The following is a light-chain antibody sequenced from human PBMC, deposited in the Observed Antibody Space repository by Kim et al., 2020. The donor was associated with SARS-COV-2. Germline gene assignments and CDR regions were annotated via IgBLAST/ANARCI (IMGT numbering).Light chain of an antibody. J-gene: IGKJ1*01. CDR1: QSISSY. Sequence: ESVGDRVTITCRASQSISSYLNWYQQKPGKAPKLLIYAASSLQSGVPSRFSGSGSGTDFTLTISSLQPEDFATYYCQQSYSTPWTFGQGTKVDIK. V-gene: IGKV1-39*01. CDR2: AAS. CDR3: QQSYSTPWT.